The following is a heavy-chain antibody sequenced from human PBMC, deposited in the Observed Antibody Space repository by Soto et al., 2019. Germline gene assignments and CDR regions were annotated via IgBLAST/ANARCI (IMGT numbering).Heavy chain of an antibody. CDR1: GFTLEDYA. Sequence: SLRLACGASGFTLEDYAMHWVLQVPGKGLEWVSGINWNGRNIGYADSVKGRFTISRDNANNSLYLQMNSLRPEDSAFHYCAGAPGLDIGATHFENWGRRSLVTVSS. CDR3: AGAPGLDIGATHFEN. CDR2: INWNGRNI. D-gene: IGHD5-12*01. V-gene: IGHV3-9*01. J-gene: IGHJ4*01.